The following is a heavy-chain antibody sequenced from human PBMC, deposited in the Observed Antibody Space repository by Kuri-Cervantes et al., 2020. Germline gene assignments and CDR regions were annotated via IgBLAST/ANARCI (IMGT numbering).Heavy chain of an antibody. CDR3: AREEGGSYFRQFDY. V-gene: IGHV3-48*04. Sequence: GESLKISCAASGFTFSSYSTNWVRQAPGKGLEWVSYISSSSSSTIYYTDSVKGRFTISRDNAKNSLYLQMNSLRVEDTALYYCAREEGGSYFRQFDYWGQGTLVTVSS. CDR2: ISSSSSSTI. D-gene: IGHD1-26*01. CDR1: GFTFSSYS. J-gene: IGHJ4*02.